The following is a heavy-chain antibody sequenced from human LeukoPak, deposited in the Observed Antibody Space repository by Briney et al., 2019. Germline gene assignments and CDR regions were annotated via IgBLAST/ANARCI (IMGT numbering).Heavy chain of an antibody. CDR2: ITSSSRYI. Sequence: GGSLRLSCAASGFTFTGYTINWVRQAPGKGLEWVSSITSSSRYIYYADSVKGRFTISRDNANNSLFLQMNSLRVEDTAVYYCARGDGGWFDYWGQGTLVTVSS. J-gene: IGHJ4*02. CDR3: ARGDGGWFDY. D-gene: IGHD6-19*01. CDR1: GFTFTGYT. V-gene: IGHV3-21*01.